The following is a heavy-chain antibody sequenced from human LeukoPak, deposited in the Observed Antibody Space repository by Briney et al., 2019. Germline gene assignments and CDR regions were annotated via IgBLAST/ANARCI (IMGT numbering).Heavy chain of an antibody. J-gene: IGHJ4*02. CDR2: IRYDGNNK. V-gene: IGHV3-30*02. CDR3: TTLTVASRFDY. CDR1: GSSFSTYD. D-gene: IGHD4-11*01. Sequence: GGSLRLSCAASGSSFSTYDMYWVRQAPGKGLEWVASIRYDGNNKYYADSVKGRFTISRDNSENTLDLQLNSLRAEDTAVYYCTTLTVASRFDYWGPGTLVTVSS.